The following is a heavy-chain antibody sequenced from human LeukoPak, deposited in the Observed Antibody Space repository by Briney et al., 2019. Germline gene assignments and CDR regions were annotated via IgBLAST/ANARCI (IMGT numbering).Heavy chain of an antibody. V-gene: IGHV3-23*01. Sequence: GGSLRLSCAASGFTFSSYAMSWVRQAPGKGLEWVSAISGSGGSTYYADSVKGRFTISRDNSKNTLYLQMNSLRAEDTAVYYCAITYYYGSWSPKTGPNDYWGQGTLVTVSS. CDR1: GFTFSSYA. CDR3: AITYYYGSWSPKTGPNDY. CDR2: ISGSGGST. D-gene: IGHD3-10*01. J-gene: IGHJ4*02.